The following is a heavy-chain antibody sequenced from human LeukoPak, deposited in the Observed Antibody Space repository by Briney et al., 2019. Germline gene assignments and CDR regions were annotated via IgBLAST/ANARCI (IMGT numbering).Heavy chain of an antibody. CDR2: INPNSGGT. CDR1: GGTFSSYA. J-gene: IGHJ5*02. D-gene: IGHD3-10*01. V-gene: IGHV1-2*02. Sequence: GASVKVSCKASGGTFSSYAISWVRQAPGQGLEWRGWINPNSGGTNYAQKFQGRVTMTRDTSISTAYMELSRLRSDDTAVYYCARIVRGVPTPHCSWFDPWGQGTLVTVSS. CDR3: ARIVRGVPTPHCSWFDP.